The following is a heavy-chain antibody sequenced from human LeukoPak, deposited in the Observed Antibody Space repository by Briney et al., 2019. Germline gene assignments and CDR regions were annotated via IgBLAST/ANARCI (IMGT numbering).Heavy chain of an antibody. V-gene: IGHV3-53*01. J-gene: IGHJ4*02. CDR3: ARASRFGEHDY. Sequence: GGSLRLSCAASGFTVSTNYMSWVRQAPGKGLEWVSVIYSGGDTYYADSVKGRFTISRDNAKNSLYLQMNSLRAEDTAVYYCARASRFGEHDYWGQGTLVTVSS. CDR2: IYSGGDT. D-gene: IGHD3-16*01. CDR1: GFTVSTNY.